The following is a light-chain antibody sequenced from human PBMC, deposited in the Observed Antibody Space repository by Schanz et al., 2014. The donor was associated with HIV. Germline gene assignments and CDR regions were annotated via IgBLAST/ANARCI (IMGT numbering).Light chain of an antibody. CDR1: SSNIGINT. CDR2: NTY. CDR3: ATWDDALNAWV. J-gene: IGLJ3*02. Sequence: QSVLTQPPSASGTPGQSVTISCSGSSSNIGINTVNWYHQLPGTAPKLLIYNTYHRPSGVPDRFSGSKSGTSASLAISGLQSEDEADYYCATWDDALNAWVFGGGTKLTVL. V-gene: IGLV1-44*01.